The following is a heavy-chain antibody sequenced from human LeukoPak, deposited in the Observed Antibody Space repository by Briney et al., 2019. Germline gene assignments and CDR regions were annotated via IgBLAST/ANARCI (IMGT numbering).Heavy chain of an antibody. J-gene: IGHJ4*02. V-gene: IGHV3-11*01. Sequence: GGSLRLSCAASGFTFSDYYMSWIRQAPGKGLEWLSYISSNDISTHYADSVKARFTISRDNAKNSLFLQMNSLRAEDTAVYYCARDFRDRSMPIDYWGQGILVTVSS. CDR2: ISSNDIST. CDR1: GFTFSDYY. D-gene: IGHD2/OR15-2a*01. CDR3: ARDFRDRSMPIDY.